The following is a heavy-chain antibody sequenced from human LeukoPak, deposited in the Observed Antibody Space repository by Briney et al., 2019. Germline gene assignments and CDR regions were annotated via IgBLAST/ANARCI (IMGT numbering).Heavy chain of an antibody. D-gene: IGHD3-3*01. Sequence: GASVKVSCKASGYTFTSYGISWVRQAPGQGLEWVGWISAYNGNTNYAQKFQGRVTMTRDTSISTAYMELSRLRSDDTAVYYCATSSYDFWSGTPRSPDYWGQGTLVTVSS. V-gene: IGHV1-18*01. CDR2: ISAYNGNT. CDR1: GYTFTSYG. J-gene: IGHJ4*02. CDR3: ATSSYDFWSGTPRSPDY.